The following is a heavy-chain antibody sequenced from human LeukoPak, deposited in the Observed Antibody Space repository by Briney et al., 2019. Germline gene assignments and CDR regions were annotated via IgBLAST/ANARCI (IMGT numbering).Heavy chain of an antibody. D-gene: IGHD3-10*01. Sequence: GGSLRLSCAGSGFTFSDYYMSWIRQAPGKGLEWVSYISSSGSTIYYADSVKGRFTISRDNAKNSLYLQMNSLRAEDTAVYYCARALWFGETFPAYWGQGTLVTVSS. V-gene: IGHV3-11*04. CDR3: ARALWFGETFPAY. CDR1: GFTFSDYY. J-gene: IGHJ4*02. CDR2: ISSSGSTI.